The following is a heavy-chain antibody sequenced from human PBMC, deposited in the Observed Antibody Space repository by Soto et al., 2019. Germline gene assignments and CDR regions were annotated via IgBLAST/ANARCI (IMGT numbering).Heavy chain of an antibody. Sequence: QVQLQESGPGLVKPSQTLSLTCTVSGGSISSGDYYWSWIRQPLGKGLEWIGYIYYSGSTYYNPSLKSRVTISVDTSKNQFSLKLSSVTAADTAVYYCARDRDYGDYSGYYYYGMDVWGQGTTVTVSS. J-gene: IGHJ6*02. CDR3: ARDRDYGDYSGYYYYGMDV. CDR2: IYYSGST. V-gene: IGHV4-30-4*01. D-gene: IGHD4-17*01. CDR1: GGSISSGDYY.